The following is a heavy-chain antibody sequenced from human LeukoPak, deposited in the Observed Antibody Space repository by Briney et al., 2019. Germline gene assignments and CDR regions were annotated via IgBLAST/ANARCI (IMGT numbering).Heavy chain of an antibody. Sequence: ASVKVSCKASGYTFTGYYMHWVRQAPGQGLEWMGRINPNSGGTNYAQKFQGRVTMTRDTSISTAYMELSRPRSDDTAVHYCARGGTYYYDSSGYPSGFDYWGQGTLVTVSS. CDR2: INPNSGGT. J-gene: IGHJ4*02. CDR1: GYTFTGYY. D-gene: IGHD3-22*01. V-gene: IGHV1-2*06. CDR3: ARGGTYYYDSSGYPSGFDY.